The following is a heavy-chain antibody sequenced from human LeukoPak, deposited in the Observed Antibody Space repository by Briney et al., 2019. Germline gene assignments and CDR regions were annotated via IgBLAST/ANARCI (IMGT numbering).Heavy chain of an antibody. V-gene: IGHV1-2*06. J-gene: IGHJ4*01. D-gene: IGHD3-16*02. CDR1: GYSFTTNY. Sequence: ASVKVSCKASGYSFTTNYIHWLRQAPGHGLEWMGRINPISGGTDFAQKFRGRVTMTRDTSINTAYMELSSLRFDDTAIYYCARLSRLEPLHNWGQGTQVTVSS. CDR3: ARLSRLEPLHN. CDR2: INPISGGT.